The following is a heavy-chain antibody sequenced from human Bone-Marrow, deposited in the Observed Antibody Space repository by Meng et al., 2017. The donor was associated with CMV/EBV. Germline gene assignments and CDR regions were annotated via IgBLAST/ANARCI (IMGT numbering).Heavy chain of an antibody. D-gene: IGHD3-22*01. V-gene: IGHV4-39*01. Sequence: SSSYYWGWNRQPPGKGLEWIGSIYYSGSTYYNPSLKSRVTISVDTSKNQFSLKLSSVTAADTAVYYCARRVNYYDSSGYYYVWFDPWGQGTLVTVSS. CDR3: ARRVNYYDSSGYYYVWFDP. CDR1: SSSYY. CDR2: IYYSGST. J-gene: IGHJ5*02.